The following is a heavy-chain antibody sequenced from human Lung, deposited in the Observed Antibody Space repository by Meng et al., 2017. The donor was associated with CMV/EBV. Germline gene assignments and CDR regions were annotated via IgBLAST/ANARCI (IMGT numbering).Heavy chain of an antibody. CDR1: GFTFDDYT. CDR2: ISWDGGST. V-gene: IGHV3-43*01. D-gene: IGHD5-18*01. J-gene: IGHJ6*02. CDR3: AKAGHVDTSSGMDV. Sequence: ETLSLXCAASGFTFDDYTMHWVRQAPGKGLEWVSLISWDGGSTYYADSVKGRFTISRDNSKNSLYLQMNSLRTEDTALYYCAKAGHVDTSSGMDVWGQGXTVTVSS.